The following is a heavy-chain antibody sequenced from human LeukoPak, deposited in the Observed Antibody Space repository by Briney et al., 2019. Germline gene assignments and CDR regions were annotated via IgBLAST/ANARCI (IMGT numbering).Heavy chain of an antibody. J-gene: IGHJ6*03. D-gene: IGHD6-13*01. CDR3: ARGGIAAALGYSYYYIDV. CDR2: INPNSGGT. Sequence: ASVKVSCKASAGYYMHWVRQAPGQGLEWMGWINPNSGGTNYAQKFQGRVTMTRDESTSTAYMELSSLRSEDTAVYYCARGGIAAALGYSYYYIDVWGKGTTVTVSS. V-gene: IGHV1-2*02. CDR1: AGYY.